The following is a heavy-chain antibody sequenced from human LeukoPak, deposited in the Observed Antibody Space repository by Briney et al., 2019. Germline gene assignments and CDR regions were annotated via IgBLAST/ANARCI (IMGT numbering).Heavy chain of an antibody. D-gene: IGHD5-18*01. J-gene: IGHJ4*02. CDR3: ARLYGIQLPHYDY. CDR2: IYGSGNT. V-gene: IGHV4-59*01. Sequence: SETLSLTCTVSGASISSWYWSWIRQPPGKGLEWIGYIYGSGNTNYNPSLKSRVTMSIDTSKNQFSLMLTSVTAADTAVYYCARLYGIQLPHYDYWGQGTLVTVSS. CDR1: GASISSWY.